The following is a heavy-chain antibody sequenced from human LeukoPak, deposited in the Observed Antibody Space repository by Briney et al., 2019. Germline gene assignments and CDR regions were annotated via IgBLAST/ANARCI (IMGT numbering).Heavy chain of an antibody. V-gene: IGHV3-23*01. CDR1: GFTFSSYA. Sequence: GGSLRLSCAASGFTFSSYAMSWVRQAPGKGLEWVSAISGSGGSTYYADSVKGRFTISRDNSKNTLYLQMNSLRAEDTAVYYCAKDVSLNYYDSSGAVDYWGQGTLVTVSS. D-gene: IGHD3-22*01. CDR3: AKDVSLNYYDSSGAVDY. J-gene: IGHJ4*02. CDR2: ISGSGGST.